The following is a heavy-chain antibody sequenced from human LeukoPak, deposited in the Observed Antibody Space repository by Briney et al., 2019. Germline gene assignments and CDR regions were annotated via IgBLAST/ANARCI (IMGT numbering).Heavy chain of an antibody. CDR1: GYTFTGYY. CDR2: IVVGSGNT. CDR3: AAPSSSGDAFDI. V-gene: IGHV1-58*02. Sequence: ASVKVSCKASGYTFTGYYMHWVRQAPGQGLEWIGWIVVGSGNTNYAQKFQERVTITRDMSTSTAYMELSSLRSEDTAVYYCAAPSSSGDAFDIWGQGTMVTVSS. D-gene: IGHD3-22*01. J-gene: IGHJ3*02.